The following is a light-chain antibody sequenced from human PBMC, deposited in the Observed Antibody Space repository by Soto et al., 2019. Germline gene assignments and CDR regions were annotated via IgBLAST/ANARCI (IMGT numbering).Light chain of an antibody. CDR3: QQYNSYWT. CDR2: DAS. CDR1: QSISSW. Sequence: DIQMTQSPSTLSAYVGDRVTITCRASQSISSWLAWYQQKPGKDPKLLIYDASSLESGVPSRFSGSGSGTEFTLTISSLQPDDFATYYCQQYNSYWTFGQGTKVDI. V-gene: IGKV1-5*01. J-gene: IGKJ1*01.